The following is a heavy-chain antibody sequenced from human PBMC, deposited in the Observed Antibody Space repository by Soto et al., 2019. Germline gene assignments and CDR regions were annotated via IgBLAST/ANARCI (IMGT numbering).Heavy chain of an antibody. J-gene: IGHJ4*02. CDR3: ARDRGTVVTTDY. CDR1: CYTFTIYC. V-gene: IGHV1-18*01. Sequence: ASVNVSFKASCYTFTIYCIILLLQAPGQGLEWMGWISAYNGNTNYAQKLQGSVTMTTDTSTSTAYMELRSLRSDETAVYYCARDRGTVVTTDYWGQGILVTVSS. D-gene: IGHD4-4*01. CDR2: ISAYNGNT.